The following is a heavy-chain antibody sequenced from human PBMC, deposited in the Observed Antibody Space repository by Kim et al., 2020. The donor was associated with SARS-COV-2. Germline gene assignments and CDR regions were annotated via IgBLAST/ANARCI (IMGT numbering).Heavy chain of an antibody. CDR3: TRFFYYYDTPEDAFDI. Sequence: GGSLRLSCTASGFTFGDYAMSWVRQAPGKGLEWVGFIRSKAYGGTTEYAASVKGRFTISRDDSKSIAYLQMNSLKTEDTAVYYCTRFFYYYDTPEDAFDIWGQGTMVTVSS. V-gene: IGHV3-49*04. CDR1: GFTFGDYA. D-gene: IGHD3-22*01. J-gene: IGHJ3*02. CDR2: IRSKAYGGTT.